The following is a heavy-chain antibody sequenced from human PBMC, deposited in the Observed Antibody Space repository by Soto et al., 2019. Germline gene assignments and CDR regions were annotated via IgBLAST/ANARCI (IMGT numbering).Heavy chain of an antibody. CDR3: ARGTAGDFWSGYYSSTYMDV. D-gene: IGHD3-3*01. J-gene: IGHJ6*03. CDR2: INPNSGGT. CDR1: GYAFTGYY. V-gene: IGHV1-2*04. Sequence: ASVKVSCKASGYAFTGYYMHWVRQAPGQGLEWMGWINPNSGGTNYAQKFQGWVTMTRDTSISTAYMELSRLRSDDTAVYYCARGTAGDFWSGYYSSTYMDVWGKGTTVTVSS.